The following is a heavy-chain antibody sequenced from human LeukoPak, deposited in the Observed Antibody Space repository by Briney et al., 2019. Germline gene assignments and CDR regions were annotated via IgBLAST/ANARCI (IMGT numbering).Heavy chain of an antibody. CDR2: IYYSGST. J-gene: IGHJ6*03. CDR3: ARGDYYYSYYMDV. CDR1: GGSISTYY. Sequence: PSETLSLTCTVSGGSISTYYWNWIRQPPGKGLEWIGYIYYSGSTNYNPSLKSRVTISVDTSKKQFSLKLSSVTAADTAMYYCARGDYYYSYYMDVWGKGTTVTVSS. V-gene: IGHV4-59*01.